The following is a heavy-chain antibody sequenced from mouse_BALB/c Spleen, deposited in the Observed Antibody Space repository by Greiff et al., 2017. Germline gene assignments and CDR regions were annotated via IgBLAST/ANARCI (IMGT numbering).Heavy chain of an antibody. J-gene: IGHJ3*01. CDR3: ARGVYGYDGFAY. D-gene: IGHD2-2*01. CDR1: GFSLTSYG. CDR2: IWSGGST. V-gene: IGHV2-2*02. Sequence: VHLVESGPGLVQPSQSLSITCTVSGFSLTSYGVHWVRQPPGKGLEWLGVIWSGGSTDYNAAFISRLSISKDNSKSQVFFKMNSLQANDTAIYYCARGVYGYDGFAYWGQGTLVTVSA.